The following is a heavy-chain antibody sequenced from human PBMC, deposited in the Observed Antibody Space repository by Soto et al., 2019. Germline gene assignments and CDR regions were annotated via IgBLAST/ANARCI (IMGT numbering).Heavy chain of an antibody. CDR1: GGTLSSYA. V-gene: IGHV1-69*12. CDR2: IIPIFGTA. D-gene: IGHD3-3*02. Sequence: QVQLVQSGAEVKKPGSSVKVSCKASGGTLSSYAISWVRQAPGQGLEWMGGIIPIFGTANYAQKFQGRVTSTAAESTSTAYMELSSLRSEDTAVYYCARARDPFLQWLRFDYWGQGTLVTVSS. CDR3: ARARDPFLQWLRFDY. J-gene: IGHJ4*02.